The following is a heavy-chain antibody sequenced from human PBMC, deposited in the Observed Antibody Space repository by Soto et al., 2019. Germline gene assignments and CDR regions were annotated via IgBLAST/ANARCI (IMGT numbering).Heavy chain of an antibody. CDR2: ISANNGNT. D-gene: IGHD2-15*01. J-gene: IGHJ4*02. V-gene: IGHV1-18*01. CDR3: VVAAKPFYFVS. CDR1: GYTFTSYG. Sequence: QVQLVQSGAEVKKPGAAVKVSCKASGYTFTSYGISWVRQAPGQGLEWMGWISANNGNTNIAQKLQGTVTMTTDTSTSTSYMELRWLGSVDTAVYYWVVAAKPFYFVSWGQGTLVTVSS.